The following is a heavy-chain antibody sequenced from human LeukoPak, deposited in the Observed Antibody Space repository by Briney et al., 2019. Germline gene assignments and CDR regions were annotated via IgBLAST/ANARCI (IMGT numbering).Heavy chain of an antibody. D-gene: IGHD3-10*01. CDR2: ISYDGSNK. CDR3: ARDTYGSDY. V-gene: IGHV3-30*04. CDR1: GFIFSNYA. Sequence: PGGSLRLSCAASGFIFSNYAMHWVRQAPGKGLEWLIFISYDGSNKYYADSVKGRFTISRDNSKNTLYLQMNSLRAEDTAVYYCARDTYGSDYWGQRTLVTVSS. J-gene: IGHJ4*02.